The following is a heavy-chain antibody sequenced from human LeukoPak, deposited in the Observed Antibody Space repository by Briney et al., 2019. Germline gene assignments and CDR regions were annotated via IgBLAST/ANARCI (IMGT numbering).Heavy chain of an antibody. D-gene: IGHD6-6*01. CDR2: MYTSATT. J-gene: IGHJ6*03. Sequence: PSETLSLTCTVSGGSISSSNYYWSWIRQPAGKGLEWIGRMYTSATTNYNPSLSSRVTISVDTSKNQFSLKLHSVTAADTAVYYCARGESSSSPLYYYYYYMDVWGKGTTVTVSS. CDR3: ARGESSSSPLYYYYYYMDV. CDR1: GGSISSSNYY. V-gene: IGHV4-61*02.